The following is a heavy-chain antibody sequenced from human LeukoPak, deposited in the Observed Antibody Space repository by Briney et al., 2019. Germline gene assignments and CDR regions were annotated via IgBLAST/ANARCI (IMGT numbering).Heavy chain of an antibody. Sequence: PGGSLRLSCLASGFTFRHYAMSWVRQTPGKALEWVSSLSSTGETTYYSASVKGRFTISRDNSKNTVYLQMNTLGVEDTAVYFCAKSVAWHGWYGPDEWGQGTLVTVSS. D-gene: IGHD6-19*01. CDR1: GFTFRHYA. CDR2: LSSTGETT. V-gene: IGHV3-23*01. J-gene: IGHJ4*02. CDR3: AKSVAWHGWYGPDE.